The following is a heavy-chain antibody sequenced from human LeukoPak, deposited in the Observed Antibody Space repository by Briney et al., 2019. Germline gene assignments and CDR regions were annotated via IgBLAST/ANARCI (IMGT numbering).Heavy chain of an antibody. CDR1: GGSISSYY. V-gene: IGHV4-59*08. CDR2: IYYSGST. D-gene: IGHD6-13*01. Sequence: SETLSLTCTVSGGSISSYYWSWIRQPPGKGLEWIGYIYYSGSTNYNPSLKSRVTISVDTSKNQFSLKLSSVTAADTAVYYCARHEGIAAAPGAFDIWGQGTMVTVSS. J-gene: IGHJ3*02. CDR3: ARHEGIAAAPGAFDI.